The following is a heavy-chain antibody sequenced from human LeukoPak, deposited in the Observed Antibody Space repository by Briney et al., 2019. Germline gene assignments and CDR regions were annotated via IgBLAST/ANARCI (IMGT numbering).Heavy chain of an antibody. CDR2: ISGSGDRT. V-gene: IGHV3-23*01. J-gene: IGHJ4*02. D-gene: IGHD6-6*01. Sequence: GGSLRLSCAASGFTFSSYAMSWVRQAPGKGLEWVSIISGSGDRTYYADSVKGRFTISRDNFKNTLYLQMNSLRAEDTAVYYCARGTLSSSSLDYWGQGTLVTVSS. CDR1: GFTFSSYA. CDR3: ARGTLSSSSLDY.